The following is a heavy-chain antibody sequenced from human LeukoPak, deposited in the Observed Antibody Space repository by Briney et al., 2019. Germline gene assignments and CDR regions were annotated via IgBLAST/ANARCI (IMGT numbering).Heavy chain of an antibody. Sequence: GGSLRLSCAASGFTVSGNYMSWVRQAPGKGLEWVSIIYSGDSTYYADSVKGRFTVSRDNSEKTLYLQMNSLRAEDTAVYYCAKYSSSSNYYYGMDVWGQGTTVTVSS. CDR3: AKYSSSSNYYYGMDV. D-gene: IGHD6-13*01. CDR1: GFTVSGNY. V-gene: IGHV3-66*02. J-gene: IGHJ6*02. CDR2: IYSGDST.